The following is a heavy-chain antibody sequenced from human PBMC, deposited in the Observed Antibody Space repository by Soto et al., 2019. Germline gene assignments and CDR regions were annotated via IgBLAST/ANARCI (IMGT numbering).Heavy chain of an antibody. CDR2: IKNDGITT. V-gene: IGHV3-74*01. CDR1: GFSFSNYW. CDR3: ARGGSSGSVDF. J-gene: IGHJ4*02. Sequence: DVQLVESGGGLVQPGGSLRLSCAASGFSFSNYWMYWVRQGPGKGLVWVSHIKNDGITTRYADSVKGRFTISRDNAKNSLYLQMNSLRAQDTAAYYCARGGSSGSVDFWGQGALVTVSS. D-gene: IGHD3-10*01.